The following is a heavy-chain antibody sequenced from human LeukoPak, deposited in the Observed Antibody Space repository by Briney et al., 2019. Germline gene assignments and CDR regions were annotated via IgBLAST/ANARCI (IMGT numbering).Heavy chain of an antibody. V-gene: IGHV4-34*01. CDR2: IKHSGST. Sequence: SETLSLTCAVYGGSFSGYYWGWIRQPPGKGLDWIGEIKHSGSTNYKPSLKKRVTISVDTSKNQFSLKLSSVTAADTAVYYCARGSSGVRGVYSPRPLGYWGQGTLVTVSS. D-gene: IGHD3-10*01. CDR3: ARGSSGVRGVYSPRPLGY. J-gene: IGHJ4*02. CDR1: GGSFSGYY.